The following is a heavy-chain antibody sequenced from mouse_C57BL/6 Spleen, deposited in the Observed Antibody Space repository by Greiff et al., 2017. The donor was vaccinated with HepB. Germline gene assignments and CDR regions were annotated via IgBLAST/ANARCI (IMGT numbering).Heavy chain of an antibody. J-gene: IGHJ1*03. CDR2: ISDGGSYT. CDR3: AGGDWYFDV. V-gene: IGHV5-4*01. CDR1: GFTFSSYA. Sequence: EVQLVESGGGLVKPGGSLKLSCAASGFTFSSYAMSWVRQTPEKRLEWVATISDGGSYTYYPDNVKGRFTISRDNAKNNLYLQMSHLKSEDTAMYDCAGGDWYFDVWGTGTTVTVSS.